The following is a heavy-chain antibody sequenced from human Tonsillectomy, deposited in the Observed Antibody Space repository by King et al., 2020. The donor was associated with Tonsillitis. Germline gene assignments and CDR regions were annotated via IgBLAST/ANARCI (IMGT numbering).Heavy chain of an antibody. Sequence: VQLQESGPGLLKPSQTLSLTCAVPGCSISSGGYSWCWIRQPPGQGLEWIGYIYYSGSTYYNPSLKSRVTISVDTSKNQFSLKLSSVTAADTAVYYCAKGGVFPTVTPFDYWGQGTLVTVSS. CDR2: IYYSGST. V-gene: IGHV4-30-4*07. CDR1: GCSISSGGYS. J-gene: IGHJ4*02. CDR3: AKGGVFPTVTPFDY. D-gene: IGHD4-17*01.